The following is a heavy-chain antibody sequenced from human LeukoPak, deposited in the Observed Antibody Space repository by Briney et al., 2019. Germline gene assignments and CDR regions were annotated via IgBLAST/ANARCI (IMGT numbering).Heavy chain of an antibody. Sequence: TSETLSLTCTVSGGSISSYYWSWIRQPAGKGLEWIGRNYTSGSTNYNPSLKSRVTMSVDTSKNQFSLKLSSVTAADTAVYYCARERYDILTGYYTFDYWGQGTLVTVSS. J-gene: IGHJ4*02. V-gene: IGHV4-4*07. CDR2: NYTSGST. CDR1: GGSISSYY. CDR3: ARERYDILTGYYTFDY. D-gene: IGHD3-9*01.